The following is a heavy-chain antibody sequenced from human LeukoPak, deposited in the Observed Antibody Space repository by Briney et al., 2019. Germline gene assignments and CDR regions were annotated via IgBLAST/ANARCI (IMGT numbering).Heavy chain of an antibody. CDR3: ARERDGDYVGY. D-gene: IGHD4-17*01. V-gene: IGHV3-48*01. CDR1: GFTFSSYS. CDR2: ISSSSTI. Sequence: GGSLRLYCAASGFTFSSYSMNWVRQAPGKGLEWVSYISSSSTIYYADSVKGRFTISRDNAKNSLYLQMNSLRAEDTAVYYCARERDGDYVGYWGQGTLVTVSS. J-gene: IGHJ4*02.